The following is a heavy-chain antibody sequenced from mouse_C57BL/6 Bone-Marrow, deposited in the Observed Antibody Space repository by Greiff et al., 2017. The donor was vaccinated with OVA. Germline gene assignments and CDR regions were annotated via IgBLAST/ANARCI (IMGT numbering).Heavy chain of an antibody. D-gene: IGHD2-4*01. J-gene: IGHJ4*01. CDR2: IRSKSNNYAT. CDR3: VRPPIYYDYDEGWAMDY. V-gene: IGHV10-1*01. CDR1: GFSFNTYA. Sequence: VESGGGLVQPKGSLKLSCAASGFSFNTYAMNWVRQAPGKGLEWVARIRSKSNNYATYYADSVKDRFTISRDDSESMLYLQMNNLKTEDTAMDYWVRPPIYYDYDEGWAMDYWGQGTSVTVSS.